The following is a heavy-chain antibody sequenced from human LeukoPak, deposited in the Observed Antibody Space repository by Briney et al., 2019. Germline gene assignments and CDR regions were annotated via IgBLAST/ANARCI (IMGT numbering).Heavy chain of an antibody. CDR1: GYTFTGYY. Sequence: GASVKVSCKASGYTFTGYYMHWVRQAPGQGLEWMGWINPNSGGTNYAQKFQGRVTMTRDTSISTAYMELSRLRSDDTAVYYCARDLVVVQSYYYYYGMDVWGQGTTVTVSS. J-gene: IGHJ6*02. CDR2: INPNSGGT. D-gene: IGHD2-2*01. V-gene: IGHV1-2*02. CDR3: ARDLVVVQSYYYYYGMDV.